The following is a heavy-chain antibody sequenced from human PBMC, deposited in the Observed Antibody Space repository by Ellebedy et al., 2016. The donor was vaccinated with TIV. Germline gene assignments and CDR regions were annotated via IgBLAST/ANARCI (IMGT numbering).Heavy chain of an antibody. V-gene: IGHV1-46*01. Sequence: AASVKVSCKASGYTFRNHYLHWVRQAPGQGLEWMGVINPSGGPQRYAQKFQGRVTLTTDTSTSAVYMELSTLNSEDTAVYYCGRATPRYFDVVTGYGLVDFWGLGTLVAVSS. J-gene: IGHJ4*02. CDR3: GRATPRYFDVVTGYGLVDF. CDR1: GYTFRNHY. CDR2: INPSGGPQ. D-gene: IGHD3-9*01.